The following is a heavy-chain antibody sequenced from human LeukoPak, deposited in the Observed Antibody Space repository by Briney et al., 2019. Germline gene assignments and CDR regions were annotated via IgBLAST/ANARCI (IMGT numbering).Heavy chain of an antibody. Sequence: GASVKVSCKASGYTFTSYGISWVREAPGQGLEWMGWISAHNGNTNYAQKLQGRVTMTTDTSRSTAYMELRSLRSDDTAVYYCARDLSYYDSSDYAELDYWGQGTLVTVSS. V-gene: IGHV1-18*01. J-gene: IGHJ4*02. CDR2: ISAHNGNT. CDR1: GYTFTSYG. CDR3: ARDLSYYDSSDYAELDY. D-gene: IGHD3-22*01.